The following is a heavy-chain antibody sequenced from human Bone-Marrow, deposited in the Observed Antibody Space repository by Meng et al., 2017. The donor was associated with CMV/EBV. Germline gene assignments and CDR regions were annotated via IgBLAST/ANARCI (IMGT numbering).Heavy chain of an antibody. CDR1: GFTFSSYA. Sequence: GGSLRLTCAASGFTFSSYAMHWVRQAPGKGLEWVAVISYDGSNKYYADSVKGRFTISRDNSKNTLYLQMNSLRAEDTAVYYCARDRCSSTSCYLGWLDPWGQGTLVTVSS. V-gene: IGHV3-30-3*01. J-gene: IGHJ5*02. CDR2: ISYDGSNK. CDR3: ARDRCSSTSCYLGWLDP. D-gene: IGHD2-2*01.